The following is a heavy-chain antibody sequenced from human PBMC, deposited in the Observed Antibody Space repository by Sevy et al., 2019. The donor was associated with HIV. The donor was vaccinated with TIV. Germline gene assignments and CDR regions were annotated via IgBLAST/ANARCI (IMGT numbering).Heavy chain of an antibody. CDR1: GYTFTSYG. CDR3: ARDRFFLPVARSPQFDP. Sequence: ASVKVSCKASGYTFTSYGNSWVRQAPGQGLEWMGWISAYNGNTNYPQKLQGRVTMTTDTSTSTAYMELRSLRSDGTAVYYCARDRFFLPVARSPQFDPWGQGTLVTVSS. CDR2: ISAYNGNT. J-gene: IGHJ5*02. V-gene: IGHV1-18*04. D-gene: IGHD6-19*01.